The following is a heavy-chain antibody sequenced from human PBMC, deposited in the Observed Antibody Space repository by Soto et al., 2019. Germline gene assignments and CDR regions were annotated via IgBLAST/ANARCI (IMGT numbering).Heavy chain of an antibody. CDR3: AYSTGWYRLDL. V-gene: IGHV4-59*12. D-gene: IGHD6-19*01. J-gene: IGHJ3*01. CDR2: IYYSGST. CDR1: GGSISSYY. Sequence: SETLSLTCTVSGGSISSYYWSWIRQPPGKGLEWIGYIYYSGSTNYNPSLKSRVTISVDKSKNQFSLKLTSVTAADTAVYYCAYSTGWYRLDLWGQGTLVTVSS.